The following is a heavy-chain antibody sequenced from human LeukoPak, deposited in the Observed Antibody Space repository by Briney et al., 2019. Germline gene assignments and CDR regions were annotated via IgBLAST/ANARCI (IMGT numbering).Heavy chain of an antibody. CDR1: GYTFTSYG. CDR3: ARGPSHYDILTGYYSQNDY. CDR2: INPNSGGT. V-gene: IGHV1-2*06. Sequence: GASVKVSCKASGYTFTSYGISWVRQAPGQGLEWMGRINPNSGGTNYAQKFQGRVTMTRDTSISTAYMELSRLRSDDTAVYYCARGPSHYDILTGYYSQNDYWGQGTLVTVSS. D-gene: IGHD3-9*01. J-gene: IGHJ4*02.